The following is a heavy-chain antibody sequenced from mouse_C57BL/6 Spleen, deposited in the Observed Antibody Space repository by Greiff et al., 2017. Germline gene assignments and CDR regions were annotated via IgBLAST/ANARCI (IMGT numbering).Heavy chain of an antibody. Sequence: VQLQQPGAELVKPGASVKLSCKASGYTFTSYWMYWVKQRPGRGLEWIGRIDHNSGVTKYNEKFKSKATLTLDKPSSTAYMQLSSLTSEDSAVYYCARAGSYGDWGQGTLVTVSA. CDR3: ARAGSYGD. J-gene: IGHJ3*01. V-gene: IGHV1-72*01. D-gene: IGHD1-1*02. CDR2: IDHNSGVT. CDR1: GYTFTSYW.